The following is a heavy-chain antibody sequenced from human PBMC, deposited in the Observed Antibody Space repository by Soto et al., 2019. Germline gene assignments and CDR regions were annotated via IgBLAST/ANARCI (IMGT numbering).Heavy chain of an antibody. CDR2: IYYSGST. CDR1: GGSISSSSYY. V-gene: IGHV4-39*01. D-gene: IGHD1-20*01. Sequence: QLQLQESGPGLVKPSETLSLTCTVSGGSISSSSYYWGWIRQPPGKGLEWIGSIYYSGSTYYNPSLKSRVTISVDTSKNQFSLKLSSVTAADTAVYYCARHAFHNWNDGGGWFDPWGQGTLVTVSS. J-gene: IGHJ5*02. CDR3: ARHAFHNWNDGGGWFDP.